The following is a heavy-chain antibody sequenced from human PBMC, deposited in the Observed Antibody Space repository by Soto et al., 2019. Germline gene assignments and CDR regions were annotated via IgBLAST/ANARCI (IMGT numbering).Heavy chain of an antibody. CDR3: ARGSAAAGPYYFDY. CDR1: GSTFTSYA. D-gene: IGHD6-13*01. Sequence: ASVKVSCKASGSTFTSYAMHWARQAPGQRLEWMGWINAGNGATKYSQNFQDRLTITRDPSANTAFMELSSLRPEDTAVYYCARGSAAAGPYYFDYWAQGTLVTVSS. J-gene: IGHJ4*02. V-gene: IGHV1-3*01. CDR2: INAGNGAT.